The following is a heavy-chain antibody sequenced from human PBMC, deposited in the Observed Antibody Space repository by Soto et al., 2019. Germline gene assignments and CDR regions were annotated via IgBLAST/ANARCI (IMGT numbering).Heavy chain of an antibody. CDR2: IIPIFGTA. CDR1: GGTFSSYA. D-gene: IGHD3-22*01. Sequence: SVKVSCKASGGTFSSYAISWVRQAPGQGLEWMGGIIPIFGTANYAQKFQGRVTITADESTSTAYMELSSLRSEGTAVYYCARVITLYCYYGMDVWGQGTTVTVSS. J-gene: IGHJ6*02. V-gene: IGHV1-69*13. CDR3: ARVITLYCYYGMDV.